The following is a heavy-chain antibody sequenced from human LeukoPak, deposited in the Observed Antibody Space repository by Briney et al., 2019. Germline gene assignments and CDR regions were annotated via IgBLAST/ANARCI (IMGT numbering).Heavy chain of an antibody. Sequence: QPGRSLRLTCAASGFSFDDATMHWVRQGPGKGPEWVSGISWNSGTLGYADSVKGRFTISRDNAKDSLFLQMNSLRPEDTALYYCAKDPYMDVWGEGTTVTVSS. CDR1: GFSFDDAT. CDR2: ISWNSGTL. J-gene: IGHJ6*03. V-gene: IGHV3-9*01. CDR3: AKDPYMDV.